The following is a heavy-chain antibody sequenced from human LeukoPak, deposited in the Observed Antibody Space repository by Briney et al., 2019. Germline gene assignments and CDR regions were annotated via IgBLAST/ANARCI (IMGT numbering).Heavy chain of an antibody. Sequence: ASVKVSCKASGYTFTGYYMHWVRQAHGQGLEWMGWINPNSGGTNYAQKFQGRVTMTRDTSISTAYMELSRLRSDDTAVYYCARVNRYYSSSWYNFDYWGQGTLVTVSS. CDR3: ARVNRYYSSSWYNFDY. CDR2: INPNSGGT. V-gene: IGHV1-2*02. D-gene: IGHD6-13*01. CDR1: GYTFTGYY. J-gene: IGHJ4*02.